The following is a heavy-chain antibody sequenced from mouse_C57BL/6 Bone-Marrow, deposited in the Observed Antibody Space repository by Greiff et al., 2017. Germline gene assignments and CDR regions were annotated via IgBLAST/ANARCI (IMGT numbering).Heavy chain of an antibody. Sequence: EVQLVESGGGLVQPKGSLKLSCAASGFSFNTYAMNWVRQAPGKGLEWVARISSKSNNYATYYADSVKDRFTISRDDSESMLYLQMNSLKTEDTAVYYCGRQGGVDGYLFAYWGQGTLVTVSA. CDR3: GRQGGVDGYLFAY. V-gene: IGHV10-1*01. CDR1: GFSFNTYA. D-gene: IGHD2-3*01. J-gene: IGHJ3*01. CDR2: ISSKSNNYAT.